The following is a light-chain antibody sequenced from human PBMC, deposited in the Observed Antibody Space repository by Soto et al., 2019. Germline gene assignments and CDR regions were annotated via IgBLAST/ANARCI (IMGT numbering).Light chain of an antibody. CDR3: QQYNVWPLT. CDR1: QSVSSN. CDR2: VAS. Sequence: EIVMTQSPATLSVSPGERATLSCRASQSVSSNLAWYQQKPGKTPKLLIYVASTRATGIPARFSGSGSGTEFTLTIGSLQSEDFAVYYCQQYNVWPLTFGGGTKVEFK. V-gene: IGKV3-15*01. J-gene: IGKJ4*01.